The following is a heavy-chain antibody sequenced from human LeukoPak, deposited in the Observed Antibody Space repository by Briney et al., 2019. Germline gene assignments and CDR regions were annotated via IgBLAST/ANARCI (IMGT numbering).Heavy chain of an antibody. CDR2: MYNRGST. CDR1: GDSISNYY. Sequence: SETLSLACTVSGDSISNYYWSWIRQSPGKKLEWIGYMYNRGSTIYNPSLKSRVTISTDTSKNQFSLRLTSVTAADTAVYYCARAEKAVTGTLDYWGQGTLITVSS. CDR3: ARAEKAVTGTLDY. V-gene: IGHV4-59*01. J-gene: IGHJ4*02. D-gene: IGHD6-19*01.